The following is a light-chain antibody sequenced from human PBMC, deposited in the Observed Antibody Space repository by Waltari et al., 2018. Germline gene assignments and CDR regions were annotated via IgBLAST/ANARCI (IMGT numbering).Light chain of an antibody. CDR3: SAYISSSTLEL. V-gene: IGLV2-14*03. CDR1: SSDVGGYNY. Sequence: HSALTPLAPVSGSPGQSITISCTGTSSDVGGYNYVSCYQQHPGKAPKLMIFDVNNRPSGVSNRFSGSKSGNTASLTSSGLQAEDEADYYCSAYISSSTLELFGGGTRLTVL. CDR2: DVN. J-gene: IGLJ2*01.